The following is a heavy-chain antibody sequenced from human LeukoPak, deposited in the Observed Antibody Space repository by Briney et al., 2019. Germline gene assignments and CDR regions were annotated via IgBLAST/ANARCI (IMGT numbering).Heavy chain of an antibody. CDR3: AKDEGVVLSTSFDFGH. CDR1: GFTFSSYG. V-gene: IGHV3-23*01. CDR2: VSGSGDAT. Sequence: GGSLRLSCVASGFTFSSYGMSWVRQAPVKRLEWVSAVSGSGDATYYADSVKGRFTISRDNFRNTLSLQMNSLRPDDTAIYYCAKDEGVVLSTSFDFGHWGQGTLVAVSS. D-gene: IGHD3-10*01. J-gene: IGHJ4*02.